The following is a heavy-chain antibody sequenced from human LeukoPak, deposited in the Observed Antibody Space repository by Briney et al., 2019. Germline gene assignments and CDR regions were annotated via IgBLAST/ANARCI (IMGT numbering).Heavy chain of an antibody. CDR1: GFTFDDYA. Sequence: GGSLRLSCAASGFTFDDYAMHWVRHAPGKGLEWVSGISWNSGSIGYADSVKGRFTISRNNAKNSLYLQMNSLRAEDTALYYCAARRDSSDYWGQGTLVTVSS. J-gene: IGHJ4*02. CDR2: ISWNSGSI. CDR3: AARRDSSDY. V-gene: IGHV3-9*01. D-gene: IGHD1-14*01.